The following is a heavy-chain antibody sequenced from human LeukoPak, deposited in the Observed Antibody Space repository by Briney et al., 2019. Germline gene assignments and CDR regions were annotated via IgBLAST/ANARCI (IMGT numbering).Heavy chain of an antibody. CDR3: TSGPSYYDILTGYYAYAEYFQH. J-gene: IGHJ1*01. CDR1: GGSISSGDYY. D-gene: IGHD3-9*01. Sequence: SETLSLTCTVSGGSISSGDYYWSWIRQPPGKGLEWIGYIYYSGSTYYNPSLKSRVTISVDKSKNQFSLKLSSVTAADTAVYYCTSGPSYYDILTGYYAYAEYFQHWGQGTLVTVSS. CDR2: IYYSGST. V-gene: IGHV4-30-4*01.